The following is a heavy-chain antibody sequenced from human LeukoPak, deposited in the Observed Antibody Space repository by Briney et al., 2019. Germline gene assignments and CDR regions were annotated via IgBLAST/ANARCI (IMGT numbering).Heavy chain of an antibody. Sequence: PGGSLRLSCAASGFTFSNYWMHWVRQAPGKGLVWVSRINSDGSSTNYADSVKGRFTISRDNAKNTLYLQMNSLRAEDTAVYYCVTGGTYSYGPFDYWGQGTLVSVSS. CDR3: VTGGTYSYGPFDY. CDR2: INSDGSST. D-gene: IGHD5-18*01. V-gene: IGHV3-74*01. J-gene: IGHJ4*02. CDR1: GFTFSNYW.